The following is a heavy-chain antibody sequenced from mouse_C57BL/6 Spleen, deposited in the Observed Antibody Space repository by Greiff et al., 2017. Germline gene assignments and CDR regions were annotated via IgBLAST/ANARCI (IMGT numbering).Heavy chain of an antibody. CDR3: ARPYDYDGVYFDY. CDR2: INPNNGGT. J-gene: IGHJ2*01. Sequence: VQLQQSGPELVKPGASVKIPCKASGYTFTDYNMDWVKQSHGKSLEWIGDINPNNGGTIYNQKFKGKATLTVDKSSSTAYMELRSLTYQDTAVYYCARPYDYDGVYFDYWGQGTTLTVSS. D-gene: IGHD2-4*01. V-gene: IGHV1-18*01. CDR1: GYTFTDYN.